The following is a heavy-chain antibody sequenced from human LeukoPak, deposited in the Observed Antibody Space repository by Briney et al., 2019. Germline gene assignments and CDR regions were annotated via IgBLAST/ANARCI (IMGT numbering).Heavy chain of an antibody. CDR1: GFTFSSYW. CDR2: IKQDGSEK. V-gene: IGHV3-7*01. J-gene: IGHJ6*02. CDR3: ARALSSTSDYYGMDV. Sequence: GGSLRLSCAASGFTFSSYWMSWVRQAPGKGLEWVANIKQDGSEKYYVDSVKGRFTISRDNAKNSLYLQMNSLRAEDTAVYYCARALSSTSDYYGMDVWGQGTTLTVSS.